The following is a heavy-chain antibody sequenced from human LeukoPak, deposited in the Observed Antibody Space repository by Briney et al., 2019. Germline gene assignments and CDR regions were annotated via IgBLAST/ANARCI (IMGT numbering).Heavy chain of an antibody. V-gene: IGHV3-23*01. CDR1: GFTFSRNA. D-gene: IGHD3-22*01. CDR2: ISGNGVGT. CDR3: AKDANYFDSGSYLIPFDF. Sequence: GGSLRLSCAASGFTFSRNAMNWVRQALGKGLEWVASISGNGVGTYYADSVKGRFNISRDNSKNTLYLQMNSLRTEDTAVYHCAKDANYFDSGSYLIPFDFWGQGTLVTVPS. J-gene: IGHJ4*02.